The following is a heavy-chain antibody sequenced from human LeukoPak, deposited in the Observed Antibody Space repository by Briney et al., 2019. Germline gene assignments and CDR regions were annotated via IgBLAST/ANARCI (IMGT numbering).Heavy chain of an antibody. J-gene: IGHJ4*02. CDR1: GYTFTSYG. CDR3: ARGGETGYYGYFDY. Sequence: ASVKVSCKAPGYTFTSYGMHWVRQAPGQSLECMGWINAANGNTKYSQKFQGRVTITRDTSASTAYMELSSLRSEDTAVYYCARGGETGYYGYFDYWGQGTLVTVSS. CDR2: INAANGNT. D-gene: IGHD3-9*01. V-gene: IGHV1-3*01.